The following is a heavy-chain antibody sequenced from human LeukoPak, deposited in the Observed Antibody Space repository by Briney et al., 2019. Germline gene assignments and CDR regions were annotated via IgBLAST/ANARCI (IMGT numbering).Heavy chain of an antibody. CDR3: ARDTPQPLKRFDY. V-gene: IGHV1-18*01. J-gene: IGHJ4*02. Sequence: ASVKVSCKSSGYTLDRFGISWVRQAPGQGLEWLGWINPYNGKTIFGEKFQGRVIMTTDTSTSTVYMELTSLRSDDTAVYFCARDTPQPLKRFDYWGQGTLVTVSS. CDR2: INPYNGKT. CDR1: GYTLDRFG.